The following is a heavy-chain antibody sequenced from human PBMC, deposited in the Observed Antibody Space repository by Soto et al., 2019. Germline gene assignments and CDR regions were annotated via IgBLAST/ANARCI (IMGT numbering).Heavy chain of an antibody. CDR3: ARLEGPLTYYYDSRNTVD. Sequence: QVQLQESGPGLVKPSQTLSLTCTVSGGSISSGGYYWSWIRQHPGKGLEWIGYIYYSGSTYYNPSLKSRVTISVDTSKNQFSLKLSSVTAADTAVYYCARLEGPLTYYYDSRNTVDWGQGTLVTVSS. CDR2: IYYSGST. D-gene: IGHD3-22*01. CDR1: GGSISSGGYY. V-gene: IGHV4-31*03. J-gene: IGHJ4*02.